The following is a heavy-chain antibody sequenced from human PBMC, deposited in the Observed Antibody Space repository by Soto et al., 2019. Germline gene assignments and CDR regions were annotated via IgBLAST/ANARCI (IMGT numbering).Heavy chain of an antibody. V-gene: IGHV3-30*18. CDR2: ISYDGSNK. D-gene: IGHD2-2*01. CDR1: GFTFSSYG. CDR3: AKVPTYCSSTSCYYGIDY. J-gene: IGHJ4*02. Sequence: PGGSLRLSCAASGFTFSSYGMHWVRQAPGKGLEWVAVISYDGSNKYYADSVKGRFTISRDNSKNTLYLQMNSLRAEDTAVYYCAKVPTYCSSTSCYYGIDYWGQGTLVTVSS.